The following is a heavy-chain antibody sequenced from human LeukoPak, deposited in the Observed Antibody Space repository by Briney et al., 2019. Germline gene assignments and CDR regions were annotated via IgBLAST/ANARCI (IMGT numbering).Heavy chain of an antibody. CDR2: INPNSGGA. Sequence: ASVKVSCKASGYTFSGYYMHWVRQAPGQGLEWMGRINPNSGGANYAQKFQGRVTMTRDTSISTAYMELSRLRSDDTAVYYCARVGPYGTLDYWGQGTLVTVSS. CDR3: ARVGPYGTLDY. V-gene: IGHV1-2*06. CDR1: GYTFSGYY. D-gene: IGHD1-1*01. J-gene: IGHJ4*02.